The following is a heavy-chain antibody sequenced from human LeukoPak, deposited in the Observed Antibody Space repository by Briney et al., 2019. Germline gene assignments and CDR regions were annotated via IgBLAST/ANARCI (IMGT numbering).Heavy chain of an antibody. CDR1: GFTFSSYA. Sequence: GGSLRLSCAASGFTFSSYAMHWVRQAPGKGLEWVAVISYDGSNKYYADSVKGRFIISRDNSKNTLYLQMNSLRAEDTAVYYCARPLRCSSTSCSTGMDVWGQGTTVTVSS. CDR2: ISYDGSNK. D-gene: IGHD2-2*01. CDR3: ARPLRCSSTSCSTGMDV. J-gene: IGHJ6*02. V-gene: IGHV3-30*04.